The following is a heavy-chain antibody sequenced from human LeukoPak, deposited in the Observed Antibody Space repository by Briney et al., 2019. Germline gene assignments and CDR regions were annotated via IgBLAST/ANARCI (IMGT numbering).Heavy chain of an antibody. CDR1: GNSC. CDR3: VSFYETY. V-gene: IGHV3-74*01. J-gene: IGHJ4*02. D-gene: IGHD2/OR15-2a*01. Sequence: PGGSLRLSCAASGNSCIHWVRQAPGKGLVWVSHINSDGSWTSYADSVKGRFTISKDNAKNTVYVQMNSLRAEDTAVYYCVSFYETYWGRGTLVTVSS. CDR2: INSDGSWT.